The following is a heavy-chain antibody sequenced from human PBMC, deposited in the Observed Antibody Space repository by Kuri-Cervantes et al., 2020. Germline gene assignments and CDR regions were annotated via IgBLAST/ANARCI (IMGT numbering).Heavy chain of an antibody. D-gene: IGHD3-16*01. J-gene: IGHJ6*02. CDR3: ARPKRGYYAMDV. CDR2: ISSSGSTI. CDR1: GFTFSSFE. V-gene: IGHV3-48*03. Sequence: GWSLRLSCAASGFTFSSFEMNWVRQAPGKGLEWVSYISSSGSTIYYADSVKGRFTISRDNAKNSLYLQMNSLRVEDTAVYYCARPKRGYYAMDVWGQGTTVTVSS.